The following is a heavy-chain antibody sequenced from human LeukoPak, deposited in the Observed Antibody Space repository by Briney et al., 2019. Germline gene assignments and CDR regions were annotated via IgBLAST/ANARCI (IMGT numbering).Heavy chain of an antibody. CDR3: AKDVPDIVVVVAATGRFDY. CDR1: GFTFSSYS. D-gene: IGHD2-15*01. V-gene: IGHV3-21*04. CDR2: ISSSSSYI. J-gene: IGHJ4*02. Sequence: GGPLRLSCAASGFTFSSYSMNWVRQAPGKGLEWVSSISSSSSYIYYADSVKGRFTISRDNSKNTLYLQMNSLRAEDTAVYCCAKDVPDIVVVVAATGRFDYWGQGTLVTVSS.